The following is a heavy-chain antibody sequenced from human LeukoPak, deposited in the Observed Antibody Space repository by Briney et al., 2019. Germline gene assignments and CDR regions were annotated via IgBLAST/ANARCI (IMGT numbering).Heavy chain of an antibody. CDR2: IYHSGSI. J-gene: IGHJ5*02. V-gene: IGHV4-39*07. CDR3: ARALSPYNYFAP. CDR1: GVSISRISYY. Sequence: SETLSLTCTVSGVSISRISYYWGWIRQPPGKGLEWIGSIYHSGSIYYNPSLKSRITISVDTSKNKFSLKLTSVTAADTAVYYCARALSPYNYFAPWGQGTLVTVSS.